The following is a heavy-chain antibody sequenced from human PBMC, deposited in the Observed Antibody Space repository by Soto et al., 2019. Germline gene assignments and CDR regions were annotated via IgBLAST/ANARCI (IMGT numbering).Heavy chain of an antibody. CDR2: IIPIFGTA. Sequence: QVQLVQSGAEVKKPGSSVKVSCKASAGTFSSYAISWVRQAPGQGLEWMGGIIPIFGTANYAQKFQGRVTITADESTSTAYMELSSLRSEDTAVYYCARDVGNRLVPAARYGMDVWGQGTTVTVSS. CDR1: AGTFSSYA. CDR3: ARDVGNRLVPAARYGMDV. D-gene: IGHD2-2*01. V-gene: IGHV1-69*12. J-gene: IGHJ6*02.